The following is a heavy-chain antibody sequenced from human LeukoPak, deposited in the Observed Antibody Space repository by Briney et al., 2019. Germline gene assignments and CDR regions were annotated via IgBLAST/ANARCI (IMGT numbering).Heavy chain of an antibody. Sequence: GGSLRLSCAASGFTFSSYELYWVRQAPGKGLEWISYISSSSTIIKYADSVRGRFTISRDDARESLYLQMSSLRADDTAIYYCGASRQYVGAFDVWGQGTLVTVSS. J-gene: IGHJ3*01. CDR3: GASRQYVGAFDV. CDR1: GFTFSSYE. V-gene: IGHV3-48*03. D-gene: IGHD3-16*01. CDR2: ISSSSTII.